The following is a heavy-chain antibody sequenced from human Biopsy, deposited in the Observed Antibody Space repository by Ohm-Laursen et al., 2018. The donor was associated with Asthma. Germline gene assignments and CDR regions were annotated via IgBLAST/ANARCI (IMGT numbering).Heavy chain of an antibody. D-gene: IGHD1-26*01. CDR2: ISFDGTNR. J-gene: IGHJ4*02. Sequence: SLRLSCSASGFSFSNYGMHWVRQAPGKGLDWVAVISFDGTNRNYTDSVKGRFTISRDNSRSTLHLEMNSLRAEDTAVYFCAKEVFPGWELRRGPDSWGQGTLVTVSA. CDR1: GFSFSNYG. V-gene: IGHV3-30*18. CDR3: AKEVFPGWELRRGPDS.